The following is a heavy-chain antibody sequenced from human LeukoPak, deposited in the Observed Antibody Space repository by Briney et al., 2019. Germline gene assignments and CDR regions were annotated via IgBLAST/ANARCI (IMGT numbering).Heavy chain of an antibody. Sequence: SETLSLTCSVSGGSISSYYWSWIRQPAGKGLEWIGRMHTSGSTNYNPSLKSRVTMSVDTSKNQFSLKLSSVTAADTAVYYCARLKLTTVVNAFDIWGQGTMVTVSS. J-gene: IGHJ3*02. CDR3: ARLKLTTVVNAFDI. D-gene: IGHD4-23*01. CDR1: GGSISSYY. CDR2: MHTSGST. V-gene: IGHV4-4*07.